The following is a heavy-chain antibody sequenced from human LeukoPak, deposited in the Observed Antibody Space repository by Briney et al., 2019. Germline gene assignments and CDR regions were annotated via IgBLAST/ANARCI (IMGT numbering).Heavy chain of an antibody. V-gene: IGHV3-74*01. CDR2: INSDGSDA. CDR3: ARSEYSFDY. J-gene: IGHJ4*01. CDR1: GFTFRSYW. D-gene: IGHD3-10*01. Sequence: GGSLRRSCVVSGFTFRSYWMHWVRQVPGKGLVWVSRINSDGSDATYTDSVKGRFAISRDNAKNTLYLQMNSLRAEDTAVYYCARSEYSFDYWGHGTLVTVSS.